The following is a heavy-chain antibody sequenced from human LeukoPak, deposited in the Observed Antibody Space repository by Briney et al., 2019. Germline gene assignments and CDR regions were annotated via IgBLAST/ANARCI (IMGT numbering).Heavy chain of an antibody. CDR1: GFTFSSYA. Sequence: QPGGSLRLSCAASGFTFSSYAMTWVRQAPGRGLEWVSAISGSGGSTYYADSVKGRFTISRDNSKNTLYLQMNSLRAEDTAVYYCAKGEVYARVGYWGQGTLVTVSS. CDR2: ISGSGGST. V-gene: IGHV3-23*01. D-gene: IGHD2-8*01. CDR3: AKGEVYARVGY. J-gene: IGHJ4*02.